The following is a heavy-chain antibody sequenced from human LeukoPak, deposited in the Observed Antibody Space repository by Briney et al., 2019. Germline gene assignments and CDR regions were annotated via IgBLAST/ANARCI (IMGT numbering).Heavy chain of an antibody. CDR3: ARDMTTATTCYLQH. J-gene: IGHJ1*01. V-gene: IGHV3-21*01. Sequence: GGSLRLSCAASGFTFSTYSMNWVGQAPGQALEGVSSISSSSNYKYYADSVKGRFSISRDAAKNSLFLQMNGLRAEDTAVYYCARDMTTATTCYLQHWGQGTLVTVSS. CDR2: ISSSSNYK. CDR1: GFTFSTYS. D-gene: IGHD4-17*01.